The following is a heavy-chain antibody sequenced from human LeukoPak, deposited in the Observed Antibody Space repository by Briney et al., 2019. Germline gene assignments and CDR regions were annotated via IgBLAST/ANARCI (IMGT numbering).Heavy chain of an antibody. CDR3: AKNGDRGAYCSGGSCYPYYYYNMDV. CDR1: GFTFSSFG. J-gene: IGHJ6*03. D-gene: IGHD2-15*01. V-gene: IGHV3-23*01. CDR2: ISSTGGTA. Sequence: RAGGSLRPSCAASGFTFSSFGMSWVRQAPGKGLEWVSAISSTGGTAYYADSVKGRFTISRDNSKNTLYLQMNSLRAEDTAIYYCAKNGDRGAYCSGGSCYPYYYYNMDVWGKGTTVTISS.